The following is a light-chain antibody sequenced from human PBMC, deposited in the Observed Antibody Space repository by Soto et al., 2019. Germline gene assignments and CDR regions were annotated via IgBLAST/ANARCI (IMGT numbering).Light chain of an antibody. V-gene: IGLV2-11*01. CDR3: CSYAGSRYV. J-gene: IGLJ1*01. CDR2: DVT. Sequence: QSALTQPRSLSGSVGQSVTISCTGTINDIAFYDFVSWYQQYPGKVPKLIIYDVTRRPSGVPNRFSGSKSGNTASLTISGLQAEDEADYYCCSYAGSRYVFGTGTKVTVL. CDR1: INDIAFYDF.